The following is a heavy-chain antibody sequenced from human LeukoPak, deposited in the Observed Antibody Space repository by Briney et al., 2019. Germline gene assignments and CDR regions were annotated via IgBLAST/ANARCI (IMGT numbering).Heavy chain of an antibody. CDR1: GFTFDDYA. CDR3: AKDLNVDTAMAIDY. Sequence: GRSLRLSCAASGFTFDDYAMYWVRQAPGKGLEWVSGISWNSGSIGYADSVKGRFTISRDNAKNSLYLQMNSLRAEDMALYYCAKDLNVDTAMAIDYWGLRTLVTVSS. V-gene: IGHV3-9*03. CDR2: ISWNSGSI. D-gene: IGHD5-18*01. J-gene: IGHJ4*02.